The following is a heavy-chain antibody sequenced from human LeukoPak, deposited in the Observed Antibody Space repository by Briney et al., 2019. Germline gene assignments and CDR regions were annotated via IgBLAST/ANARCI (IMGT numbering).Heavy chain of an antibody. CDR3: ARIATIWWDLDY. CDR1: GGSISSGSYY. J-gene: IGHJ4*02. D-gene: IGHD5-24*01. CDR2: IYTSGST. V-gene: IGHV4-61*02. Sequence: SETLSLTCTVSGGSISSGSYYWSWIRQPAGKGLEWIGRIYTSGSTNYNPSLKSRVTISVDTSKNQFSLKLSSVTAADTAVYYCARIATIWWDLDYWGQGTLVTVSS.